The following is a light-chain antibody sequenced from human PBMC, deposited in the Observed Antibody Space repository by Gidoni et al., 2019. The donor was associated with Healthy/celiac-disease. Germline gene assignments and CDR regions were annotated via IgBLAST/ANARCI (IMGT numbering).Light chain of an antibody. V-gene: IGKV1-39*01. J-gene: IGKJ2*01. CDR1: QSISSY. CDR3: QQSYSSYT. Sequence: DIKMTQSPSSLSASVGDRVTITCRASQSISSYLNWYQQKPGKAPKLLIYAASSLQSGGPSRFSGSGSGTDFTLTISSLQPEDFATYYCQQSYSSYTFGQGTKLEIK. CDR2: AAS.